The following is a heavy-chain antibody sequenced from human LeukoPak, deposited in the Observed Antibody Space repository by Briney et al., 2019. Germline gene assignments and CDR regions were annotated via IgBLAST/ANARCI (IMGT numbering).Heavy chain of an antibody. CDR2: MSHYGSSK. Sequence: GGSLRLSCAAFGFTLSSYGMHWVRPAPGKGLEWVGVMSHYGSSKYYADSVKGRVTISRDNSKNTLYLQMNSLRAEDTAVYYCAKGPTDYGDYEDHWGQGTLVTVSS. CDR1: GFTLSSYG. V-gene: IGHV3-30*18. CDR3: AKGPTDYGDYEDH. D-gene: IGHD4-17*01. J-gene: IGHJ4*02.